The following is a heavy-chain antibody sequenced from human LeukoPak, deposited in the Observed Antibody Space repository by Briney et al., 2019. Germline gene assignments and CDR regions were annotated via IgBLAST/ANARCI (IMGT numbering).Heavy chain of an antibody. J-gene: IGHJ4*02. Sequence: SETLSLTCTVSGGSISSYYWSWIRQPPGKGLEWIGRIYTSGSTNYNPSLKSRVTMSVDTSKNQFSLKLSSVTAADTAFYYCARELRYSSADSCYSCDYWGRGSLVTVSS. CDR3: ARELRYSSADSCYSCDY. CDR2: IYTSGST. V-gene: IGHV4-4*07. CDR1: GGSISSYY. D-gene: IGHD2-15*01.